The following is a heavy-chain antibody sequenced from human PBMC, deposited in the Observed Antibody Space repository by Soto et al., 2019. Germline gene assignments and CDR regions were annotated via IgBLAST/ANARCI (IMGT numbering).Heavy chain of an antibody. J-gene: IGHJ6*03. CDR2: INHSGST. CDR1: GGSFSGYY. CDR3: ARASITIFGVVHYYYYMDV. V-gene: IGHV4-34*01. Sequence: SETLSLTCAVYGGSFSGYYWSWIRQPPGKGLEWIGEINHSGSTNYNPSLKSRVTISVDTSKNQFSLKLSSVTAADTAVYYCARASITIFGVVHYYYYMDVWGKGTTVTVSS. D-gene: IGHD3-3*01.